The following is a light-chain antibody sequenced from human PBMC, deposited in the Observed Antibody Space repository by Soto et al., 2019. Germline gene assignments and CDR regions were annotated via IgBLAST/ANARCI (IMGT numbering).Light chain of an antibody. CDR3: QQYETLAT. V-gene: IGKV1-33*01. J-gene: IGKJ5*01. CDR1: QNINNY. Sequence: DIQIPPTPSSLSAAVGDRVTITCQASQNINNYLNWYRHKPGRAPKLLSYDASTLEAGVPSSVRGTGSGIDLTFNISRLQPEDIATYYCQQYETLATFGEGTRLEIK. CDR2: DAS.